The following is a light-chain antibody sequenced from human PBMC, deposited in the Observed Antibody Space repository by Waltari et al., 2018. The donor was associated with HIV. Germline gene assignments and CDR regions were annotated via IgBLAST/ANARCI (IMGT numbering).Light chain of an antibody. CDR3: ASWDDSLNGLYV. J-gene: IGLJ1*01. Sequence: QSVLPQPPSASATPGQRVTIPCSGNSSNIGSNTVNWYLQLPGTAPKLLIYSNSQRPSGVPARFSGSKSGTSASLAISGLQSEDEAHYYCASWDDSLNGLYVFGPGTKVTVL. V-gene: IGLV1-44*01. CDR1: SSNIGSNT. CDR2: SNS.